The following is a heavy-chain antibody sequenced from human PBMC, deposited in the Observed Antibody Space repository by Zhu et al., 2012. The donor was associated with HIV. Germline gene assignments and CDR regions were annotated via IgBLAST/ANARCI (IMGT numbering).Heavy chain of an antibody. CDR1: RFSMSTGHY. V-gene: IGHV4-38-2*01. J-gene: IGHJ4*02. Sequence: QVQLQESGPRLVKPSETLTLSCAVSRFSMSTGHYWAWIRQSPGKGLEWIGSIYHSGSTHFNPSLQTRVLLSIDTSTDHFSLNLTSVAAADTAVYFCARQSESAPSTSVRSDRLLMSWGQGMLGHRL. D-gene: IGHD2-2*01. CDR3: ARQSESAPSTSVRSDRLLMS. CDR2: IYHSGST.